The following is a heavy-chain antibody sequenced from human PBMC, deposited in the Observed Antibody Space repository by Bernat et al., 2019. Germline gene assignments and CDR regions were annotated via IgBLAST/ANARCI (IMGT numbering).Heavy chain of an antibody. CDR1: GYSFTNYW. V-gene: IGHV5-51*01. J-gene: IGHJ4*02. Sequence: EVQLVQSGAEVKKPGESLKISCKGSGYSFTNYWIAWLRQMPGKGLEWMGVIYSGDSVIRYSPSFQGQVTISADTSISTAYLQGSSLRASDTALYYCARHTTGINDDWGQGTLVTVSS. CDR3: ARHTTGINDD. CDR2: IYSGDSVI. D-gene: IGHD2-8*01.